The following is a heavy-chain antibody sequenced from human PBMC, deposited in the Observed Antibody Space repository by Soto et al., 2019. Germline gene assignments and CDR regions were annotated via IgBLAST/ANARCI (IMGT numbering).Heavy chain of an antibody. CDR1: GYTFTSYY. J-gene: IGHJ4*02. CDR2: INPSGGST. Sequence: GASVKVSCKASGYTFTSYYMHWVRQAPGQGLEWMGIINPSGGSTSYAQKFQGRVTMTRDTSTSTVYMELSSLRSEDTAVYYCASQPPTYYYDSSGYFDYWGQGTMVTVYS. D-gene: IGHD3-22*01. CDR3: ASQPPTYYYDSSGYFDY. V-gene: IGHV1-46*01.